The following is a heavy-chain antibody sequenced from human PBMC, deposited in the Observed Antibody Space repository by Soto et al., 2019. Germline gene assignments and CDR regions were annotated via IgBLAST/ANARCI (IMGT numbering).Heavy chain of an antibody. Sequence: EVQLVESGGGLIQPGGSLRLSCAASGFTVSSNDMSWVRQAPGKGLEWVSAIYSSGSTSYVDSVKGRFTISRDISKNTLYLQMNSLRVEDTAVYYCASRPPFYYWGQGTLVTVSS. J-gene: IGHJ4*02. CDR2: IYSSGST. CDR3: ASRPPFYY. CDR1: GFTVSSND. V-gene: IGHV3-53*01.